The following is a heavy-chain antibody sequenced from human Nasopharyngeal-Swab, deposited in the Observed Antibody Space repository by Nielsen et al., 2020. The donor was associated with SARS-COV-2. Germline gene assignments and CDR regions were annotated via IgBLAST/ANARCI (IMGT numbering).Heavy chain of an antibody. D-gene: IGHD3-10*01. Sequence: ASAQVSCKASGYSFTSYHMYWVRQAPRQGLEWMGIINASGGSATYAQRSLGKVTMTRDTTTSTVFMELSSLKSEDTAVYYCARDRYGSGSLLGYWGQGTLVTVSS. J-gene: IGHJ4*02. V-gene: IGHV1-46*01. CDR3: ARDRYGSGSLLGY. CDR2: INASGGSA. CDR1: GYSFTSYH.